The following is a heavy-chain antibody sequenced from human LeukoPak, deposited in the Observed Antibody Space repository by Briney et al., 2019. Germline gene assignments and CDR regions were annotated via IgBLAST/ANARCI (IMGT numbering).Heavy chain of an antibody. CDR2: IYYSGST. J-gene: IGHJ5*02. CDR3: ARTHPRFRTTVTTRWFDP. V-gene: IGHV4-59*12. D-gene: IGHD4-11*01. Sequence: SETLSLTCTVSGGSISSYYWSWIRQPPGKGLEWIGYIYYSGSTNYNPSLKSRVTISVDTSKNQFSLKLSSVTAADTAVYYCARTHPRFRTTVTTRWFDPWGQGTLVTVSS. CDR1: GGSISSYY.